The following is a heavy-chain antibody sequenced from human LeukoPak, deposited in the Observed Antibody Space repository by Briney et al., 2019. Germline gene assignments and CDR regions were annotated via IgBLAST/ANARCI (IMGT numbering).Heavy chain of an antibody. Sequence: GGSLRLSCTASGFTFGDYAMSWVRQAPGKGLEWVGFIRSKAYGGTTEYAASVKGRFTIPRDDSKSIAYLQMNSLKTEDTAVYYCTRDYGSGSPPGNWGQGTLVTVSS. J-gene: IGHJ4*02. D-gene: IGHD3-10*01. CDR2: IRSKAYGGTT. V-gene: IGHV3-49*04. CDR3: TRDYGSGSPPGN. CDR1: GFTFGDYA.